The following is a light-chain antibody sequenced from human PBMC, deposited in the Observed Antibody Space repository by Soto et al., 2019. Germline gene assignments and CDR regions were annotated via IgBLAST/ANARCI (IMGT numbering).Light chain of an antibody. Sequence: QSVLTQSPSASASLGASVKLTRTLDNDHSTYAIAWHQQQPGKGPRYLMKVNTDGSHIKGDGIPDRFSGFTSGAERFLTISSLQSEDEADYYCQSWGTGILVFGGGTKLTVL. V-gene: IGLV4-69*01. CDR1: NDHSTYA. CDR3: QSWGTGILV. CDR2: VNTDGSH. J-gene: IGLJ2*01.